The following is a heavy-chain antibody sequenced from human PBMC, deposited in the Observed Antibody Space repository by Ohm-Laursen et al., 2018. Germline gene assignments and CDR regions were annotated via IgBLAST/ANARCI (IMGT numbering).Heavy chain of an antibody. Sequence: SVKGRFTISRDNAKNSLYLQMDSLRAEDTAVYYCATESVEWRGYSSGWFYFDYWGQGTLVTVS. CDR3: ATESVEWRGYSSGWFYFDY. D-gene: IGHD6-19*01. J-gene: IGHJ4*02. V-gene: IGHV3-48*03.